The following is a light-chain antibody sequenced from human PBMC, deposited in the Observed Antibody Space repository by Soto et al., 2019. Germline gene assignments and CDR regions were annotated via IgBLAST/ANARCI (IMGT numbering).Light chain of an antibody. J-gene: IGKJ2*03. CDR1: QSVSRSL. Sequence: EIVLTQSPGTLSLSQGERATLSCRASQSVSRSLLAWYQQKPGQAPRLLIYGASTRATGIADRFSGSGSGTDFTLTISRLEPEDFAVYYCQQYGNPPPYSFGQGTKLEIK. CDR2: GAS. CDR3: QQYGNPPPYS. V-gene: IGKV3-20*01.